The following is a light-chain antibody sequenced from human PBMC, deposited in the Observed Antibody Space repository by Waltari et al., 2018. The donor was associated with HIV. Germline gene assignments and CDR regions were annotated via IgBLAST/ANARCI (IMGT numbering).Light chain of an antibody. CDR2: GAS. V-gene: IGKV1-6*01. J-gene: IGKJ1*01. CDR1: QGIRND. Sequence: AIQMTQSPSSLSASVGDRVIITCRASQGIRNDLGWYQQKSGKAPKLLIYGASSLQSGVPSRFSGSGSGTDFTLTISSLQPEDFATYYCLQDFTYPRTFGQGTKVEIK. CDR3: LQDFTYPRT.